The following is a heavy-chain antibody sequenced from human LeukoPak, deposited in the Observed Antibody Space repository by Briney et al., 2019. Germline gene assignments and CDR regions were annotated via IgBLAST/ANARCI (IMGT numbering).Heavy chain of an antibody. CDR2: IKRDGSEK. V-gene: IGHV3-7*04. Sequence: GGSLRLSCAASGFTFNYYWMTWVRQAPGNGLEWVATIKRDGSEKYYVDSVKGRFTNPRDNAKKSLYLQMNSLRGEDTAVYYCARAPPGYEILTGSYFDFWGQGTPVTVSS. CDR3: ARAPPGYEILTGSYFDF. D-gene: IGHD3-9*01. J-gene: IGHJ4*02. CDR1: GFTFNYYW.